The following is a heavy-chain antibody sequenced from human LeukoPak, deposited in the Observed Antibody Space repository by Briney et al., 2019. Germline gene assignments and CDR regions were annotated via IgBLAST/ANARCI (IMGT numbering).Heavy chain of an antibody. D-gene: IGHD2-2*01. CDR1: GYSISSGYY. J-gene: IGHJ5*02. Sequence: SETLSLTCAVSGYSISSGYYWGWIRQPPGKGLEWIGTIYHSGTTYYNPSLKSRVAISLDTSKNQFSLNLRSVTAADMAVYYCARFESTSGRGFDPWGQGTLVTVSS. V-gene: IGHV4-38-2*01. CDR2: IYHSGTT. CDR3: ARFESTSGRGFDP.